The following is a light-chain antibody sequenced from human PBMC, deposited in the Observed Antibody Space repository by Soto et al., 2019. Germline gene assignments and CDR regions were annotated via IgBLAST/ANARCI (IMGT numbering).Light chain of an antibody. Sequence: QSVLTQPPSVSVAPGQKVTISCSGSNSNIGNNYVFWYQQLPGTAPKLLIYDNNKRPSGIPDRFSGSKSGTSATLGITGLQTGDEADYYCGAWDGSLGAVVFGGGTKLTVL. CDR2: DNN. V-gene: IGLV1-51*01. CDR3: GAWDGSLGAVV. J-gene: IGLJ2*01. CDR1: NSNIGNNY.